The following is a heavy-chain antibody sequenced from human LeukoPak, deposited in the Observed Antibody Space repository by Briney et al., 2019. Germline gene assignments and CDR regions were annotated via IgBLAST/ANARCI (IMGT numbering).Heavy chain of an antibody. Sequence: PGGSLRLSCAASGFTFSDYYMRWIRQAPGKGLEWVSYISSSGSTIYYADSVKGRFTISRDNAKNSLYLQMNSLRAEDTAVYYCARELARGYYDSSGYYYGWFDPWGQGTLVTVSS. J-gene: IGHJ5*02. CDR1: GFTFSDYY. CDR3: ARELARGYYDSSGYYYGWFDP. V-gene: IGHV3-11*01. D-gene: IGHD3-22*01. CDR2: ISSSGSTI.